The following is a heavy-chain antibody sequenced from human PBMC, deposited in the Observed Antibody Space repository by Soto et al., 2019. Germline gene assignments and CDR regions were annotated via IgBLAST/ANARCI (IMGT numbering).Heavy chain of an antibody. CDR3: ARVEATYSSSSGIDY. Sequence: RSLTCTVSGGSISSGGYYWSWIRQHPGKGLEWIGYIYYSGSTYYNPSLKSRVTISVDTSKNQFSLKLSSVTAADTAVYYCARVEATYSSSSGIDYWGQGTLVTVSS. CDR1: GGSISSGGYY. D-gene: IGHD6-6*01. V-gene: IGHV4-31*03. J-gene: IGHJ4*02. CDR2: IYYSGST.